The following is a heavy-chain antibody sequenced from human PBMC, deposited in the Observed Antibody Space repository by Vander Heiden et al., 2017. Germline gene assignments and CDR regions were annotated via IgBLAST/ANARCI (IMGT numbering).Heavy chain of an antibody. D-gene: IGHD3-3*01. CDR1: GGSISSSSYY. Sequence: QLQLQESGPGLVKPSETLSLTCTVSGGSISSSSYYSGWIRQPPGTGLEWIGSIYYSGSTYYNPTLKRRGTISVDTSKNQFSLKLSSVTAAETALYYCARHPTLLQGWEWSLPPVDYCGQGTMVTVYS. J-gene: IGHJ4*02. V-gene: IGHV4-39*01. CDR2: IYYSGST. CDR3: ARHPTLLQGWEWSLPPVDY.